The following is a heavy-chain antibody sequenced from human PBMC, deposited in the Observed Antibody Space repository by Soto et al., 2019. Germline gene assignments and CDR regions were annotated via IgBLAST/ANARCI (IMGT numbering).Heavy chain of an antibody. Sequence: PSETLSLTCTVSGGSISSYYWSWIRQPPGKGLEWIGYISYSGSTNYNSSLKSRVTISVDTSKNQFSLKLSSVTAADTAVYYCARDLPEGNWFDPWGQGTLVTVSS. CDR3: ARDLPEGNWFDP. CDR1: GGSISSYY. J-gene: IGHJ5*02. CDR2: ISYSGST. V-gene: IGHV4-59*01.